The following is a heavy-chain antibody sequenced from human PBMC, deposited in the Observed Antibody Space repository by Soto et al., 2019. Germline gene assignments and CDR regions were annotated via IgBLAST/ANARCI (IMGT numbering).Heavy chain of an antibody. CDR2: ISYDGSNK. D-gene: IGHD3-10*01. J-gene: IGHJ4*02. V-gene: IGHV3-30*18. CDR3: AKDRMGAGVRGYFDY. Sequence: QVQLVESGGGVVQPGKSLRLSCAGSRFTFSSYGMDWVRQSPGKGLEWVAVISYDGSNKYYADSVKGRFTISRDNSKNTLYLQMSSLRADDTAMNYCAKDRMGAGVRGYFDYWGQGTLVTVSS. CDR1: RFTFSSYG.